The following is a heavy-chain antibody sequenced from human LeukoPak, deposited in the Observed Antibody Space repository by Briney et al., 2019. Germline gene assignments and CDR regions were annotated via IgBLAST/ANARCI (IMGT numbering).Heavy chain of an antibody. CDR3: ARDSVAVRPGWFDH. D-gene: IGHD6-6*01. V-gene: IGHV1-18*01. Sequence: ASVKVSCKASGYTFTTYGINWVRQAPGQGLEWLGWISVYNGNTKYAQKFQGRVTMTTDTSTSTAYMELRSLRSDDPAVYYCARDSVAVRPGWFDHWGQGTLVIVSS. CDR1: GYTFTTYG. J-gene: IGHJ5*02. CDR2: ISVYNGNT.